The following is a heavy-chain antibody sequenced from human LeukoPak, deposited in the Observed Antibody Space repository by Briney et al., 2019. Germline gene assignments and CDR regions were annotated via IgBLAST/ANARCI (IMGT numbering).Heavy chain of an antibody. V-gene: IGHV1-18*01. CDR2: ISGYNGET. J-gene: IGHJ5*02. Sequence: ASLKVSCKASGYTFTSHGISWVRQAPGQGLEWMGWISGYNGETSYAQNFQGRVTMTTDTSTSTVYMELRSLRSDDTAVYYCARRLSLSYTWFDPWGQGTLVTVSS. CDR3: ARRLSLSYTWFDP. CDR1: GYTFTSHG. D-gene: IGHD2/OR15-2a*01.